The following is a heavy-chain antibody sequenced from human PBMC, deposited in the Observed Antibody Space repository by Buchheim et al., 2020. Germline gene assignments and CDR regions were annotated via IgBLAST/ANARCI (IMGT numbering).Heavy chain of an antibody. CDR1: GLYFSSHW. V-gene: IGHV3-74*01. CDR2: ISGDGTLT. Sequence: QLVESGGGLVQPGGSLRLSCAASGLYFSSHWMHWVRQAPGEGLVWVARISGDGTLTYYADSVKGRFTISRDNAEKALFLQMSSLTVDDTAVYLCADVHVNVWGQGT. D-gene: IGHD6-6*01. J-gene: IGHJ4*02. CDR3: ADVHVNV.